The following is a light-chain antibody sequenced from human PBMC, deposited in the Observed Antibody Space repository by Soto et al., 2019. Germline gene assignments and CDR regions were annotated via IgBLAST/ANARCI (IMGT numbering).Light chain of an antibody. Sequence: EIVLTQSPATLSLSPGERATLSCRTSQSVSTSLAWYQQKPGQAPRLLIYDASNRATGIPARFSGSGSGTDFTLTFSSLEPEDFAGYYCQHRYNWPFTFGPGTKVDIK. CDR2: DAS. CDR1: QSVSTS. CDR3: QHRYNWPFT. J-gene: IGKJ3*01. V-gene: IGKV3-11*01.